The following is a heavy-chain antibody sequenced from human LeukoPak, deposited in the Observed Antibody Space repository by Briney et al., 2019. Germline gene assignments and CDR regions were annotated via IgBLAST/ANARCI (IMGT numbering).Heavy chain of an antibody. J-gene: IGHJ6*03. Sequence: PSETLSLTCSVSGGPISGDTTYYWGWIRQPPGKGLEWIGTIRHTGVTYYNPSLRSRVTISVDTSENQFYLKLISVTAADTAVYFCTREFSGPNIHYMAVWGKGTTVSVSS. CDR1: GGPISGDTTYY. CDR3: TREFSGPNIHYMAV. CDR2: IRHTGVT. D-gene: IGHD5-12*01. V-gene: IGHV4-39*07.